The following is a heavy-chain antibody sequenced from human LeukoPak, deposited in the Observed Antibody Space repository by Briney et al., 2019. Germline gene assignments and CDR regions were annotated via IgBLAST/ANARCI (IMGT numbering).Heavy chain of an antibody. Sequence: SETLSLTCAVYGGSFSGYYWSWIRQPPGKGLEWIGEINHSGSTNYNPSLKSRVTISVDTSKNQFSLKLSSVTAADTAVYSCARDLLNTSMVHYWYFDLWGRGTLVTVSS. CDR1: GGSFSGYY. CDR3: ARDLLNTSMVHYWYFDL. CDR2: INHSGST. J-gene: IGHJ2*01. V-gene: IGHV4-34*01. D-gene: IGHD5-18*01.